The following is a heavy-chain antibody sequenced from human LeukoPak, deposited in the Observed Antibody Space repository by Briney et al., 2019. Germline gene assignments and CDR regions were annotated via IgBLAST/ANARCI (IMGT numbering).Heavy chain of an antibody. CDR2: INPNTGGT. V-gene: IGHV1-2*06. J-gene: IGHJ4*02. CDR3: ARDLFGGASSSDY. D-gene: IGHD6-6*01. CDR1: GYTFTSYY. Sequence: ASVKVSCKASGYTFTSYYMHWVRQAPGQGLEWMGRINPNTGGTNSAQKFQGRVTMTRDTSISTAYMELSRLRSDDTAVYYCARDLFGGASSSDYWGQGTLVTVSS.